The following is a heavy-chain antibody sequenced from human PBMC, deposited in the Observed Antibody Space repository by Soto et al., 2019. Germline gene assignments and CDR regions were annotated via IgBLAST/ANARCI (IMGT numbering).Heavy chain of an antibody. CDR2: ISGSGGST. D-gene: IGHD5-18*01. CDR1: GFTFSSYA. CDR3: AKDVDTAMVTSLHYFDY. Sequence: GGSLRLSCAASGFTFSSYAMSWVRQAPGKGLEWVSAISGSGGSTYYADSVKGRFTISRDNSKNTLYLQMNSLRAEDTAVYYCAKDVDTAMVTSLHYFDYWGQGTLVTVSS. J-gene: IGHJ4*02. V-gene: IGHV3-23*01.